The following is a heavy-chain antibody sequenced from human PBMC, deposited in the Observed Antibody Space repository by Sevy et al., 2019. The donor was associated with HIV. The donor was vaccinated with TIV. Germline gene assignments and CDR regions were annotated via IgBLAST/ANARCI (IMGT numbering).Heavy chain of an antibody. CDR1: GFTFSNYW. D-gene: IGHD3-22*01. J-gene: IGHJ4*02. V-gene: IGHV3-74*01. CDR3: AKGPDYYASSGTPLDY. CDR2: INSDGSST. Sequence: LSLTCAASGFTFSNYWMHWVRQAPGKGLVWVSRINSDGSSTTYADSVKGRFTISRDNSRNTLYLQMSSLRAADTAVYYCAKGPDYYASSGTPLDYWGQGTLVTVSS.